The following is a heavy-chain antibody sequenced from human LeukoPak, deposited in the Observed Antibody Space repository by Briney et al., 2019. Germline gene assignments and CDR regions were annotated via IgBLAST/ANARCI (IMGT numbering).Heavy chain of an antibody. CDR2: IYSGGST. V-gene: IGHV3-53*01. Sequence: GGSLRLSCAASGFTVSSNYMSWVRQAPGKGLEWVSVIYSGGSTYYADSVKGRFTISRDNSKNTLYLQMNSLRAEDTAVYYCAREYSYGFQDYYFDYWGQGTLVTVSS. CDR1: GFTVSSNY. J-gene: IGHJ4*02. CDR3: AREYSYGFQDYYFDY. D-gene: IGHD5-18*01.